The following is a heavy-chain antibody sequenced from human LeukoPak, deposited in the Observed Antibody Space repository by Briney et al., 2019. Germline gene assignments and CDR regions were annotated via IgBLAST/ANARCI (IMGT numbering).Heavy chain of an antibody. CDR3: STHEYGDYEDNF. CDR1: SDSISRMNYY. J-gene: IGHJ4*02. Sequence: SETLSLTCTVSSDSISRMNYYWDWIRQPPGQGLQWIGTIYSRGSTYYNPSLEGRVTMSIDTSKNQFSLRLSSVTAADTAVYYCSTHEYGDYEDNFWGQGTLVTVSS. D-gene: IGHD5-12*01. CDR2: IYSRGST. V-gene: IGHV4-39*01.